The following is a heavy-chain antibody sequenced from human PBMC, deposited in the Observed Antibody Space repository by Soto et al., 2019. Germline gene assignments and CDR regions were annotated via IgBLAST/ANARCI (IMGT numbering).Heavy chain of an antibody. D-gene: IGHD3-10*01. J-gene: IGHJ5*02. CDR1: GASIRTSY. Sequence: SETLSLTCTVSGASIRTSYWTWIRQPPGKGLEWIAYIYHSGTTNYNPSLKSRATISADTSKNQLSLKLNSVTAAGTAVYYCARLPAVSGSLAWFDPWGQGTLVTVSS. CDR3: ARLPAVSGSLAWFDP. V-gene: IGHV4-59*08. CDR2: IYHSGTT.